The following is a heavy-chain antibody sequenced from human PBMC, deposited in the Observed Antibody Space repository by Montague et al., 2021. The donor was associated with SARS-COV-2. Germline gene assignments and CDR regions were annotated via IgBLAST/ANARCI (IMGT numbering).Heavy chain of an antibody. D-gene: IGHD3-10*01. CDR1: GFNFESYA. CDR3: GKDLTPGGMDV. Sequence: SLRLSCAVSGFNFESYAMHWVRQAPGKGLEWVAGFSLDTDRIDYADSVEGRFIVSRDKAQDTLYLQMSSLRPEDSAVYYCGKDLTPGGMDVWGQGTTVIVSS. V-gene: IGHV3-9*01. J-gene: IGHJ6*02. CDR2: FSLDTDRI.